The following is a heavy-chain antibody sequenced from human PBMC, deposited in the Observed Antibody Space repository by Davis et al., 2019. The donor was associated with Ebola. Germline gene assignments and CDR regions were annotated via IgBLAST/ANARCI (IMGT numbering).Heavy chain of an antibody. J-gene: IGHJ6*02. V-gene: IGHV4-61*09. Sequence: PSETLSLTCTVSGGSISSGSYYWSWIRQPAGKGLEWIGHIYTSGSTNYNPSLKSRVTISVDTSKNQFSLKLSSVTAADTAVYYCASCTGGVCPLGMDVWGQGTTVTVSS. CDR3: ASCTGGVCPLGMDV. CDR1: GGSISSGSYY. D-gene: IGHD2-8*02. CDR2: IYTSGST.